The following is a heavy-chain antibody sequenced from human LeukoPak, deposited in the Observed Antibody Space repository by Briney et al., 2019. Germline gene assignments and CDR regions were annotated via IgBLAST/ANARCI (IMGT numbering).Heavy chain of an antibody. V-gene: IGHV4-61*08. D-gene: IGHD3-22*01. CDR3: ARGLGRITMIEFVY. CDR2: IYYSGST. CDR1: GGSISSGGYY. Sequence: KPSQTLSLTCTVSGGSISSGGYYWSWIRQPPGKGLEWIGYIYYSGSTNYNPSLKSRVTISVDTSKNQFSLKLSSVTAADTAVYYCARGLGRITMIEFVYWGQGTLVTVSS. J-gene: IGHJ4*02.